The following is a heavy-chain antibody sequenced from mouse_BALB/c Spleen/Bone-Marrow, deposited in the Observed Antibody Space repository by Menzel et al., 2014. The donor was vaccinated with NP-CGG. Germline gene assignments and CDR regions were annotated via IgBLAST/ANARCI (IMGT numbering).Heavy chain of an antibody. CDR3: ARKNAVEYYSAMDY. V-gene: IGHV2-2*01. Sequence: VQLQQSGPGLVQPSQSLSITCTVSGFSLTSYGVHWVRQSPGKGLEWLGVIWSGGITDYDAAFISRLNITKDNSKSQVFFKMNSLRADDTAIYYCARKNAVEYYSAMDYWGQGTSVTVSS. CDR1: GFSLTSYG. CDR2: IWSGGIT. J-gene: IGHJ4*01.